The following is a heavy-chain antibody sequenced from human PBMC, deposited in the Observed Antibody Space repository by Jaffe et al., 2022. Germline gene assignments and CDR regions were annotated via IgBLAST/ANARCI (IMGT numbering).Heavy chain of an antibody. V-gene: IGHV3-23*01. D-gene: IGHD4-17*01. CDR1: GFTFSSYA. CDR2: ISGSGGST. J-gene: IGHJ4*02. Sequence: EVQLLESGGGLVQPGGSLRLSCAASGFTFSSYAMSWVRQAPGKGLEWVSAISGSGGSTYYADSVKGRFTISRDNSKNTLYLQMNSLRAEDTAVYYCAKDQATPWGDYGRAMGDWGQGTLVTVSS. CDR3: AKDQATPWGDYGRAMGD.